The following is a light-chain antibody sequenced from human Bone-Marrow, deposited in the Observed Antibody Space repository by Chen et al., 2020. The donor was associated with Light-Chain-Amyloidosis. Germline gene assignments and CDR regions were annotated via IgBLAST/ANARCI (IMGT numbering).Light chain of an antibody. J-gene: IGLJ3*02. CDR1: NIGSTS. CDR2: DDS. V-gene: IGLV3-21*02. CDR3: QVWDRSSDRPV. Sequence: SYVLTQPSSVSVAPGQTGTIACGGNNIGSTSVHWYQQTPGQAPLLVVYDDSDRPSGIPERLSGSNSGNTATLNISRVEAGDEADYYCQVWDRSSDRPVFGGGTKLTVL.